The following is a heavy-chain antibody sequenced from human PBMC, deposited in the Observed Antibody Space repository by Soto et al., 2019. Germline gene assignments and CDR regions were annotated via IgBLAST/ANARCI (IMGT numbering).Heavy chain of an antibody. CDR2: INPDGNEK. CDR3: SRSLDS. CDR1: GFTFITFW. J-gene: IGHJ4*02. V-gene: IGHV3-7*01. Sequence: PGGSLRLSCAASGFTFITFWMDWVRQVPGKGLEWVANINPDGNEKHYVGSVQGRFIISRDNAKNSLYLHMSSLTAEDSALYYCSRSLDSWGQGTRVTVSS.